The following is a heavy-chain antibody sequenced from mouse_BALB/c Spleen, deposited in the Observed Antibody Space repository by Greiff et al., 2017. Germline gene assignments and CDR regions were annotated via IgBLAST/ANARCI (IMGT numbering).Heavy chain of an antibody. D-gene: IGHD2-14*01. CDR3: ARDYRYDGGTDY. CDR1: GYTFTSYW. V-gene: IGHV1-87*01. J-gene: IGHJ2*01. CDR2: IYPGDGDT. Sequence: ESGAELARPGASVKLSCKASGYTFTSYWMQWVKQRPGQGLEWIGAIYPGDGDTRYTQKFKGKATLTADKSSSTAYMQLSSLASEDSAVYYCARDYRYDGGTDYWGQGTTLTVSS.